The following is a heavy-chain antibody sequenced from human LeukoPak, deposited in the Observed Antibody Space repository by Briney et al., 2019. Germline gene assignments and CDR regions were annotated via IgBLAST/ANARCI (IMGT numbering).Heavy chain of an antibody. CDR1: GYTFTGHY. Sequence: ASVKVSCKASGYTFTGHYMHWVRQAPGQGLEWMGRINPSSGGTNYAQNFQGRVTMTRDTSINTAYMELSRLRSDDTAVYYCARDSSGYYGWFDPWGQGTLVTVSS. D-gene: IGHD3-22*01. J-gene: IGHJ5*02. CDR3: ARDSSGYYGWFDP. CDR2: INPSSGGT. V-gene: IGHV1-2*06.